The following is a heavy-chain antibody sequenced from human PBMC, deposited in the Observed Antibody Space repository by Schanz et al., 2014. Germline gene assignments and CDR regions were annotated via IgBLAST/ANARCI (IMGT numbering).Heavy chain of an antibody. CDR3: ARDPPPYSSSPYYWYYGMDV. CDR1: GFTFSDYY. CDR2: ISNSGYTI. J-gene: IGHJ6*02. V-gene: IGHV3-11*01. Sequence: QVQLVESGGGLVKPGGSLRLSCAASGFTFSDYYMNWIRQAPGKGLEWVSYISNSGYTIYYADSVKGRFTISRDNAKNSLYLQMNSRRAEDTAVDYGARDPPPYSSSPYYWYYGMDVWGQGTTVTVSS. D-gene: IGHD6-6*01.